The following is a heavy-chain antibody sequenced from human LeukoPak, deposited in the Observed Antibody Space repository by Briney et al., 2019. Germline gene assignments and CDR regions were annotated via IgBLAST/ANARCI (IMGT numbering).Heavy chain of an antibody. V-gene: IGHV4-34*01. CDR2: INHSGST. CDR3: ARAYGSGSYSFRLLHYFDY. CDR1: GGSFSGYY. J-gene: IGHJ4*02. Sequence: PSETLSLTCAVYGGSFSGYYWSWIRQPPGKGLEWIGEINHSGSTNYNPSLKSRVTISVDTSKNQFSLKLSSVTAADTAVYYCARAYGSGSYSFRLLHYFDYWGQGTLVTVSS. D-gene: IGHD3-10*01.